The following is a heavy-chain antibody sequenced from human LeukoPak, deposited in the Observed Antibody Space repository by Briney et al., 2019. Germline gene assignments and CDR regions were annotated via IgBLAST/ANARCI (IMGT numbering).Heavy chain of an antibody. D-gene: IGHD6-13*01. CDR1: GFTFSSYE. V-gene: IGHV3-48*03. Sequence: PGGSLRLSCAASGFTFSSYEMNWVRQAPGKGLEWVSYISSSGSTIYYADSVKGRFTTSRDNAKNSLYLQMNSLRAEDTAVYYCARAYSSSWYWNWFDPWGQGTLVTVSS. CDR3: ARAYSSSWYWNWFDP. J-gene: IGHJ5*02. CDR2: ISSSGSTI.